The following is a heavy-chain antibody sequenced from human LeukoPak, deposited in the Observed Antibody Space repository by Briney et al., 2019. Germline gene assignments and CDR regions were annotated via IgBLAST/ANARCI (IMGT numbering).Heavy chain of an antibody. J-gene: IGHJ4*02. CDR1: GFTFSDYW. Sequence: GGSLRLSCAASGFTFSDYWMTWVHQAPGKGLEWVAKINLDGSEKYYLDSVKGRFIISRDNAKNSLFLQMNSLRAEDTAVYYCANFNRDYWGQGTLVTVSS. CDR2: INLDGSEK. V-gene: IGHV3-7*01. CDR3: ANFNRDY.